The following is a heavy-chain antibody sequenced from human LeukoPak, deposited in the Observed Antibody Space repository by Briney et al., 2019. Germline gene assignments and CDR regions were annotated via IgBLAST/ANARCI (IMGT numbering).Heavy chain of an antibody. J-gene: IGHJ4*02. D-gene: IGHD4-11*01. V-gene: IGHV3-23*01. Sequence: GGSLRLSCAASGFNFNNYVMSWVRQAPGQGLEWVSVLFVGGASTLYADSVKGRFTISGDTSKNTLYLQMNGLRAEDTAVYFCAKECDYSPGHKFDLWGQGTLVTVSS. CDR3: AKECDYSPGHKFDL. CDR1: GFNFNNYV. CDR2: LFVGGAST.